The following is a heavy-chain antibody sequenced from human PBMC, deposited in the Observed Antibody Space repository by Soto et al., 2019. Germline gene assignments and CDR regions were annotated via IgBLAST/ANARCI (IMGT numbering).Heavy chain of an antibody. D-gene: IGHD3-3*01. CDR2: TYYRSKWYN. V-gene: IGHV6-1*01. Sequence: SQTLSLTCXISGDSVSSNSAAWNWIRQSPSRGLEWLGRTYYRSKWYNDYAVPVKSRITINPDTSKNQFSLQLNSVTPEDTAVYYCARGGLIDYDFWSGYPPQDYYGMDVWGQGTTVTVSS. CDR3: ARGGLIDYDFWSGYPPQDYYGMDV. CDR1: GDSVSSNSAA. J-gene: IGHJ6*02.